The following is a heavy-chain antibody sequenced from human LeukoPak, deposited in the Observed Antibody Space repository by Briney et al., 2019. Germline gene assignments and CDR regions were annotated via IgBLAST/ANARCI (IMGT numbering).Heavy chain of an antibody. V-gene: IGHV4-38-2*02. D-gene: IGHD5-18*01. CDR3: ARSLYRYGADASDI. J-gene: IGHJ3*02. CDR2: IYHSGST. Sequence: PSETLSLTCTVSGYSISSGYYWGWIRQPPGKGLEWIGSIYHSGSTYYNPSLKSRLTISVASSKNQFSLKLSSVTAADTAVYYCARSLYRYGADASDIWGQGTMVTVSS. CDR1: GYSISSGYY.